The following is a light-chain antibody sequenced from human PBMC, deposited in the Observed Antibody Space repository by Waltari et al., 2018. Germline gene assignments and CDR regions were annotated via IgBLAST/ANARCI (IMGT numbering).Light chain of an antibody. J-gene: IGLJ3*02. Sequence: QSALTQPRSVSGSPGQSVTISCAGTGSDIGDFNSVSWSQQPPGKAPNLVIFDVPKRPSGVPDRFSGSKSGTSASLTVSGLQAEDEADYYCCSYAGIWVFGGGTKLTVL. CDR1: GSDIGDFNS. V-gene: IGLV2-11*01. CDR2: DVP. CDR3: CSYAGIWV.